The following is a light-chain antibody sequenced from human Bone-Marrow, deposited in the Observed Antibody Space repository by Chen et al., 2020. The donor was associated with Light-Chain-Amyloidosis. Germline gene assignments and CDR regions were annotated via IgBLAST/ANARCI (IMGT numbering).Light chain of an antibody. V-gene: IGKV1-33*01. J-gene: IGKJ3*01. Sequence: IQMTQSPPSLSASVGDRVTITCQASQDISNCLNWYQQKPGKAPKLLIYGASTLETGVPARFSGSGSGTDFTFTISSLQPEDVAAYYCQQYDSPPFTFGRGTKVDIK. CDR3: QQYDSPPFT. CDR1: QDISNC. CDR2: GAS.